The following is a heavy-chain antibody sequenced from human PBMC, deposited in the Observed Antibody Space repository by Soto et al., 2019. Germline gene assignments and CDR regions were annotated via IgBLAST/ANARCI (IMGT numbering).Heavy chain of an antibody. V-gene: IGHV2-5*02. D-gene: IGHD1-1*01. CDR1: GFSLTTTEVA. CDR3: AHSGPIGTVAFAY. CDR2: IYWDDDK. J-gene: IGHJ4*02. Sequence: QITLKESGPSLVNPTQSLTLTCSFSGFSLTTTEVAVGWIRQPPGKALEWLALIYWDDDKRYSPSLKSRLTSTTDTAKNQVVLTMTNLHPEDTATYFCAHSGPIGTVAFAYWGQGILFTVSS.